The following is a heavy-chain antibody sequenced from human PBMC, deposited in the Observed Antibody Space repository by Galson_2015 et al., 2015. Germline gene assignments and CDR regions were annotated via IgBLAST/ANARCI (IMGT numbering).Heavy chain of an antibody. D-gene: IGHD6-19*01. Sequence: FLRLSCAASGFTFSSYGMHWVRQAPGKGLEWVAVIWYDGSNKYYADSVKGRFTISRDNSKNTLYLQMNSLRAEDTAVYYCARVHGIAVAGAFDYWGQGTLVTVSS. J-gene: IGHJ4*02. CDR1: GFTFSSYG. V-gene: IGHV3-33*01. CDR2: IWYDGSNK. CDR3: ARVHGIAVAGAFDY.